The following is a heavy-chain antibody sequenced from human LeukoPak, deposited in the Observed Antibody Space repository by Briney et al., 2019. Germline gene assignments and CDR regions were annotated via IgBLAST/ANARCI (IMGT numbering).Heavy chain of an antibody. D-gene: IGHD3-10*01. CDR3: ATVMAGYSYMDV. CDR1: GFTFSRYA. Sequence: PGGSLRLSCAASGFTFSRYAMNWVPQAPGKGLERVSSISTTSSSSYIHYADSMKGRFTISRDNAKSSLYLQMNSLRAEDTAVYYCATVMAGYSYMDVWGKGTTVTASS. CDR2: ISTTSSSSYI. V-gene: IGHV3-21*01. J-gene: IGHJ6*03.